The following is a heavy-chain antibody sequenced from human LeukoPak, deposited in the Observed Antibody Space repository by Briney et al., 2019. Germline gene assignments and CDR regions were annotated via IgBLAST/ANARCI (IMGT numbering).Heavy chain of an antibody. V-gene: IGHV4-30-2*01. CDR1: GGSISSGGYS. CDR2: IYHSGST. CDR3: ARVLPIVGATRWFDP. D-gene: IGHD1-26*01. Sequence: SQTLSLTCAFSGGSISSGGYSWSWIRQPPGKGLEWIGYIYHSGSTYYNPSLKSRVTISVDRSKNQFSLKLSSVTAADTAVYYCARVLPIVGATRWFDPWGQGTLVTVSS. J-gene: IGHJ5*02.